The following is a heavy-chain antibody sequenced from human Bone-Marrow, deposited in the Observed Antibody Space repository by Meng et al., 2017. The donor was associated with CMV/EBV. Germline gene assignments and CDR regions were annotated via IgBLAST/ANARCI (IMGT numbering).Heavy chain of an antibody. Sequence: QVQLVESGGGVVQPGASVKVSCKASGYTVTDYYIHWVRQAPGQWLEWMGWINPNDDTNYAQNFQGRVTMTRDMSINTVYMELSRLTSDDTAVYYCARSSGWSRFDYWGLGTLVTVSS. CDR3: ARSSGWSRFDY. V-gene: IGHV1-2*02. CDR2: INPNDDT. CDR1: GYTVTDYY. J-gene: IGHJ4*02. D-gene: IGHD6-19*01.